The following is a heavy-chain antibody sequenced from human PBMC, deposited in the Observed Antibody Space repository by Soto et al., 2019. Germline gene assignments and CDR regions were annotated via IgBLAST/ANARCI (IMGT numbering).Heavy chain of an antibody. D-gene: IGHD3-9*01. Sequence: SETLSLTCTVSRDSISTDESYWSWIRQHPGKGLEWIGYIYYTGSTSCNPSLKSRVTISVDTTKTQFSLKMRSVTAADTAVYYCAKERRQRYYDILTGLVDYWGPGTLVTVSS. CDR1: RDSISTDESY. V-gene: IGHV4-31*02. J-gene: IGHJ4*02. CDR2: IYYTGST. CDR3: AKERRQRYYDILTGLVDY.